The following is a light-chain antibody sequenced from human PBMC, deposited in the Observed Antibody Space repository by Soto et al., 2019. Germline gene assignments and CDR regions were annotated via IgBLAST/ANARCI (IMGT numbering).Light chain of an antibody. V-gene: IGLV2-8*01. CDR2: EVS. CDR1: SSDVGYFNF. J-gene: IGLJ7*01. Sequence: QSVLTQPPSASGSPGQSVTISCTGTSSDVGYFNFVSWYQQHPGKAPKLLIYEVSKRHSGVPDRFAGSKSGNTASLTVSGLQSDDEADYYCSSYAGNTYVVFGGGTQLTVL. CDR3: SSYAGNTYVV.